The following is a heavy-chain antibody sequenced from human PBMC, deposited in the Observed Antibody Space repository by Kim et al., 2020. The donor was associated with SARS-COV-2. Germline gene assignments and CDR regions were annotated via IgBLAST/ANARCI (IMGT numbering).Heavy chain of an antibody. CDR1: GFTFRDYA. CDR2: ISSSGSSI. CDR3: ARDFSIFGEVFYDY. D-gene: IGHD3-3*01. Sequence: GGSLRLSCAASGFTFRDYAMSWIRQSPGKGLEWVSYISSSGSSIYYADSVKGRFTISRDNAKNSVFLQMNSLRAEDTAVYYCARDFSIFGEVFYDYWGQGNLVTVSS. V-gene: IGHV3-11*01. J-gene: IGHJ4*02.